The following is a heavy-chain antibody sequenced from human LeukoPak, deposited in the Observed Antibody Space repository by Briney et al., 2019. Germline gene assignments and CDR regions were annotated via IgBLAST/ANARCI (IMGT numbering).Heavy chain of an antibody. J-gene: IGHJ3*02. V-gene: IGHV5-51*01. Sequence: GESLKISCKGSGYSFTSYWIGWVRQMPGKGLEWMGIIYPGDSDTRYSPSFQGQVTISADKSISTAYLQWSSLKASDTAMYYCARFYYDSSGRNAFDIWGQGTMVTVSS. CDR2: IYPGDSDT. CDR1: GYSFTSYW. CDR3: ARFYYDSSGRNAFDI. D-gene: IGHD3-22*01.